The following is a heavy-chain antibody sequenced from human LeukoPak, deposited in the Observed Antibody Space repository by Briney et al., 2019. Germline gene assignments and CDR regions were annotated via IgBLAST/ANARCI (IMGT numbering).Heavy chain of an antibody. CDR2: MYYSGST. CDR1: GGSISSSSNY. J-gene: IGHJ5*02. D-gene: IGHD5-12*01. Sequence: SETLSLTCSVSGGSISSSSNYWGWIRQPPGKGLEWIGSMYYSGSTYYNPSLKSRVTISVDTSKNQFSLKLSSVTAADTAVYYCAREGRTYSGYDLEHNWFDPWGQGTLVTVSS. V-gene: IGHV4-39*07. CDR3: AREGRTYSGYDLEHNWFDP.